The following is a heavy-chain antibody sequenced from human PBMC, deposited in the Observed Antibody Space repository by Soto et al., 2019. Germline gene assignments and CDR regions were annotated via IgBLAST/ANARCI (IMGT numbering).Heavy chain of an antibody. D-gene: IGHD3-3*01. CDR1: GGSISSYY. V-gene: IGHV4-59*01. J-gene: IGHJ4*02. CDR2: IYYSGST. CDR3: ARVYYDFWSGYYPYYFDY. Sequence: SETLSLTCTVSGGSISSYYWSWIRQPPGKGLEWIGYIYYSGSTNYNPSLKSRVTISVDTSKNQFSLKLSSVTAADTAVYYCARVYYDFWSGYYPYYFDYWGQGILVTVSS.